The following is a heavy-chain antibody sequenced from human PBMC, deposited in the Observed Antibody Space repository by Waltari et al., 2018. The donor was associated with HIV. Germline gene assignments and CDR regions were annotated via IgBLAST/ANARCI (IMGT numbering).Heavy chain of an antibody. V-gene: IGHV3-9*01. CDR2: ISWHSTRI. D-gene: IGHD3-10*02. J-gene: IGHJ5*02. Sequence: EVQLVESGGGLVQPGRSLRLSCTASGFHFDDYAMHWVRQPPGKGLEWVSSISWHSTRITYADSVKGRFTISRDNAKKSLYLQMDSLRPEDTAFYYCSRGPMYNWFDPWGQGTLVTVSS. CDR1: GFHFDDYA. CDR3: SRGPMYNWFDP.